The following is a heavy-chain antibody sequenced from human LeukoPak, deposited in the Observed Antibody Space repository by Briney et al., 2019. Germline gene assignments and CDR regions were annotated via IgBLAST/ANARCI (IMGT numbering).Heavy chain of an antibody. CDR1: GYSISSGYY. D-gene: IGHD3-10*01. J-gene: IGHJ6*03. CDR2: MYHSGGT. V-gene: IGHV4-38-2*01. CDR3: ARSGSYYYYMDV. Sequence: SETLSLTCAASGYSISSGYYWGWLRQPPGKGLEWIGSMYHSGGTYYNPSLKSRVTISVDTSKNQFSLKLSSVAAADTAMYYCARSGSYYYYMDVWGQGTTVTVSS.